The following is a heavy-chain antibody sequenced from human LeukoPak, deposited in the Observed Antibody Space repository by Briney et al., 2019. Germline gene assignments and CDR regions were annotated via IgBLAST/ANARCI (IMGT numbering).Heavy chain of an antibody. CDR1: GFTFSSYT. CDR2: IGTSSTTI. Sequence: GGSLRLSCAASGFTFSSYTMNWVRQPPGKGLEWVSNIGTSSTTIYYADSVKGRFTISRDNAKNTLYLQMNSLRAEDTAVYYCARDLICDYWGQGTLVTVSS. J-gene: IGHJ4*02. CDR3: ARDLICDY. V-gene: IGHV3-48*04.